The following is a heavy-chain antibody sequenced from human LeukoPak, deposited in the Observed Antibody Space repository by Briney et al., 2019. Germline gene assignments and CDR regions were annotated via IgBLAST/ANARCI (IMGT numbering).Heavy chain of an antibody. J-gene: IGHJ4*02. CDR3: ARAVTSREGY. Sequence: GGSLRLSCAASGFTFSAYWMTWVRQAPGKGLEWVASIKEDGSKKYYMDSVKGRFTISRDNAQKSLYLEMNSLRVEDTAVYYCARAVTSREGYWGQGTLVTVSS. CDR1: GFTFSAYW. V-gene: IGHV3-7*03. D-gene: IGHD1-26*01. CDR2: IKEDGSKK.